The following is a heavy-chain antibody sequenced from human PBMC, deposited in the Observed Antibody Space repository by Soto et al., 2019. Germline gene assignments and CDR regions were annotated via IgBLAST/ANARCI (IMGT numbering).Heavy chain of an antibody. Sequence: SETLSLTCTVPGGSISSYYWSWIRQPPGKGLEWIGYIYYSGSTNYNPSLKSRVTLSVDTSKNQFSLKLRSVTAADTAVYYCERLDYYGSGTYSLAFDIWGQGTMVTVSS. CDR1: GGSISSYY. CDR2: IYYSGST. J-gene: IGHJ3*02. CDR3: ERLDYYGSGTYSLAFDI. D-gene: IGHD3-10*01. V-gene: IGHV4-59*01.